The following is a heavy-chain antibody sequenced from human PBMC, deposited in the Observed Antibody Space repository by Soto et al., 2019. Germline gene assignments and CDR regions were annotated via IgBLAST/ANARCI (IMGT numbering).Heavy chain of an antibody. CDR2: ISAYNGNT. CDR3: ARDQEDIVATITLVRDYGMDV. V-gene: IGHV1-18*01. D-gene: IGHD5-12*01. CDR1: GYTFASYA. J-gene: IGHJ6*02. Sequence: ASVKVSCKASGYTFASYAISWMRQAPGQGLEWMGWISAYNGNTNYAQKLQGRVTMTTDTSTSTAYMELRSLRSDDTAVYYCARDQEDIVATITLVRDYGMDVWS.